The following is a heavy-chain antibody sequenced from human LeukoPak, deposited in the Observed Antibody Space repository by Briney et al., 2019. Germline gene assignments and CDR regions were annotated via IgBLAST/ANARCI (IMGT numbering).Heavy chain of an antibody. Sequence: SETLSLTCTVSGGSVSSGSYYWSWIRQPPGKGLEWIGYIYYSGSTNYNPSLKSRVTISVDTSKNQSSLKLSSVTAADTAVYYCARCSTYYYDSSLVWFDPWGQGTLVTVSS. CDR3: ARCSTYYYDSSLVWFDP. CDR1: GGSVSSGSYY. D-gene: IGHD3-22*01. J-gene: IGHJ5*02. CDR2: IYYSGST. V-gene: IGHV4-61*01.